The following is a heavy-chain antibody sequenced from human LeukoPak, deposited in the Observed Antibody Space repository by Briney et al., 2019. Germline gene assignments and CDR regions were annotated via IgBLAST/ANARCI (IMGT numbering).Heavy chain of an antibody. CDR1: GFTFSSYW. CDR3: ARPSGYCSGCSCPRWFDP. V-gene: IGHV3-74*01. J-gene: IGHJ5*02. D-gene: IGHD2-15*01. CDR2: INSDGSST. Sequence: GGSLRLSCAASGFTFSSYWMNWVRQAPGKGLEWVSRINSDGSSTNYADSVKGRFTISRDNAKNTLYLQMNSLRAEDTAVYYCARPSGYCSGCSCPRWFDPWGQGTPVTVSS.